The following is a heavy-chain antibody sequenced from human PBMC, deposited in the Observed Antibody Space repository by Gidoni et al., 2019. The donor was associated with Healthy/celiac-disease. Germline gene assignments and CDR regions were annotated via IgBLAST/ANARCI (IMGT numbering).Heavy chain of an antibody. CDR1: GFTFSSYG. J-gene: IGHJ4*02. CDR3: AKDLEDIVVVVAAGVDY. D-gene: IGHD2-15*01. Sequence: QVQLVESGGGVVPPGRSLRLSCSASGFTFSSYGMHWVRQAPGTGLEWVAVISYDGSNKYYADSVKGRFTISRDNSKNTLYLQMNSLRAEDTAVYYCAKDLEDIVVVVAAGVDYWGQGTLVTVSS. V-gene: IGHV3-30*18. CDR2: ISYDGSNK.